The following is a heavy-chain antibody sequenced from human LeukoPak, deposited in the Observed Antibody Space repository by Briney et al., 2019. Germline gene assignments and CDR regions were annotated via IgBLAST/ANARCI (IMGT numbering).Heavy chain of an antibody. Sequence: GGSLRLSCAASGFTFSTYGMHWVRQAPGKGLGWVAAISHDGTNKHYADSVKGRFTISRDNSKNTLYLQMNSLRAEDTALYYCAETGPTDFWGQGTLVTVSS. CDR1: GFTFSTYG. J-gene: IGHJ4*02. CDR2: ISHDGTNK. D-gene: IGHD3-9*01. V-gene: IGHV3-30*03. CDR3: AETGPTDF.